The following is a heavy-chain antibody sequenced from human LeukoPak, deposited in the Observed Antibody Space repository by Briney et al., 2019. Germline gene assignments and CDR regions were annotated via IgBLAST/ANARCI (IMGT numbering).Heavy chain of an antibody. CDR3: ARGCSGDKCYLVEDNWFDL. J-gene: IGHJ5*02. V-gene: IGHV1-2*06. Sequence: ASVKVSCKASGYTFTGYYIHWVRQAPGQGLEWMGRINPNTGGTNYAQKFQGRVTMTRDTSITTAYMELSRLTSDDTAIYYCARGCSGDKCYLVEDNWFDLWGQGTLVTVSS. CDR2: INPNTGGT. D-gene: IGHD2-15*01. CDR1: GYTFTGYY.